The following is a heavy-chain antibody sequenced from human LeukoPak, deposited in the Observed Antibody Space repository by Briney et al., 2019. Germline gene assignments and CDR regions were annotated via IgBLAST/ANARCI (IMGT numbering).Heavy chain of an antibody. Sequence: SETLSLTCTVSGGSISSSSWRWMRQSPGKGLESIGYISNNGKAKYKSSFEGRVTMSVDTSKSQFSLNLSSVTAADTAVYYCARRVVSAKLRNLLNYYMDVWGKGTTVIVS. CDR2: ISNNGKA. CDR3: ARRVVSAKLRNLLNYYMDV. D-gene: IGHD2-15*01. J-gene: IGHJ6*03. CDR1: GGSISSSS. V-gene: IGHV4-4*09.